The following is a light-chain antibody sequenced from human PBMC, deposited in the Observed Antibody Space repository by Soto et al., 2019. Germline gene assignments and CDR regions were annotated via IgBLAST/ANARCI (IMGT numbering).Light chain of an antibody. V-gene: IGKV1-5*01. Sequence: EIQMTQSPSTLSASVGDSVPITCRASQNIDNLLAWNQQKPGQAPKVVIYAASSLQSGVPSRFSGSGSGTEFTLTISSLQPDDFATYYCQQYNSYPLTFGGGTKVDIK. CDR2: AAS. J-gene: IGKJ4*01. CDR3: QQYNSYPLT. CDR1: QNIDNL.